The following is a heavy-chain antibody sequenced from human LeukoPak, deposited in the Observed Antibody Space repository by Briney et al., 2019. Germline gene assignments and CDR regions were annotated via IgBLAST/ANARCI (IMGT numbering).Heavy chain of an antibody. CDR2: INPSGGTT. CDR1: GYIFTNHY. CDR3: AREIGPIQLHLWGSAFDY. J-gene: IGHJ4*02. D-gene: IGHD5-18*01. V-gene: IGHV1-46*01. Sequence: ASVKVSCKASGYIFTNHYMHWVRQAPGQGLEWMGIINPSGGTTTYAQKFQGRVTMTRDTSTSTVYMELSSLRYEDTAVYYCAREIGPIQLHLWGSAFDYWGQGTLVTVSS.